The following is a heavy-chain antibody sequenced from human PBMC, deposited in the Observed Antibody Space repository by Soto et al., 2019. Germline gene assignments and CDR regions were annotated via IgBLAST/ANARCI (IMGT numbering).Heavy chain of an antibody. Sequence: PXEILSLTISVSRGSVTSYYWTWIRQTPGRGLHFIGYISYSGSTSYNPSLRGRVTVSTDTSKNQLSLKLSSVTAADTAIYYCASILYGANASDYWGQGALVTVSS. CDR3: ASILYGANASDY. D-gene: IGHD4-17*01. CDR2: ISYSGST. V-gene: IGHV4-59*02. J-gene: IGHJ4*02. CDR1: RGSVTSYY.